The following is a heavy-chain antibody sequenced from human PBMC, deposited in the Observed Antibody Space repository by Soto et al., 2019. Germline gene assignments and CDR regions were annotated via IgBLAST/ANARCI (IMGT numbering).Heavy chain of an antibody. CDR3: ARGGAWTPEGLGY. J-gene: IGHJ4*02. D-gene: IGHD2-15*01. CDR2: ISSDVVNY. V-gene: IGHV3-30-3*01. Sequence: QVQLVESGGGVVQPGRSLRLSCAASGFTFSSFAMNWVRQAPGKGLEWLAVISSDVVNYYYAESVKGRFTISTDNSKNTLYLQMNSLRNEDTAVYYCARGGAWTPEGLGYWGQGTLVTVSS. CDR1: GFTFSSFA.